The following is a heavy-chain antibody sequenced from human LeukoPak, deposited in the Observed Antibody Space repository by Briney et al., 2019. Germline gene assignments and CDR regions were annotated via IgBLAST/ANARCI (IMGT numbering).Heavy chain of an antibody. CDR1: GFTFNNYW. V-gene: IGHV3-74*01. Sequence: GGSLRLSCVASGFTFNNYWMHWLRQAPGKGLVWVSHIKTDGSTTNYADSVRGRFTISRDNSKNTLYLQMNSLRAEDTAVYYCAKDLYPSYDILTGYYGGAFDIWGQGTMVTVSS. J-gene: IGHJ3*02. CDR3: AKDLYPSYDILTGYYGGAFDI. CDR2: IKTDGSTT. D-gene: IGHD3-9*01.